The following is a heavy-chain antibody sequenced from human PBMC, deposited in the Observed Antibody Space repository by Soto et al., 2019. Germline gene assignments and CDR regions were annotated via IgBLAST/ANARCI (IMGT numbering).Heavy chain of an antibody. J-gene: IGHJ6*02. CDR3: AKDQLRGVRGFITCYYGMDV. Sequence: QVQLVESGGGVVQPGRSLRLSCAASGFTFSSYGMHWVRQAPGKGLEWVAVISYDGSNKYYADSVKGRVTISRDNSKNTLYLQMNSLSAEDTAVYYCAKDQLRGVRGFITCYYGMDVWGQGTTVTVSS. D-gene: IGHD3-10*01. CDR1: GFTFSSYG. V-gene: IGHV3-30*18. CDR2: ISYDGSNK.